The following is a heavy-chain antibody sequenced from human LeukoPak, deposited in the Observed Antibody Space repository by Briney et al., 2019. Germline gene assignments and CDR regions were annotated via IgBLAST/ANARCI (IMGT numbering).Heavy chain of an antibody. CDR3: ARQDYDFWSGYYTHYYGMDV. V-gene: IGHV4-39*01. Sequence: SETLSLTCTVSGGSISSSSYYWGWIRRPPGKGLEWIGSIYYSGSTYYNPTLKSRVTISVDTSKNQFSLKLSSVTAADTAVYYCARQDYDFWSGYYTHYYGMDVWGQGTTVTVSS. CDR2: IYYSGST. CDR1: GGSISSSSYY. D-gene: IGHD3-3*01. J-gene: IGHJ6*02.